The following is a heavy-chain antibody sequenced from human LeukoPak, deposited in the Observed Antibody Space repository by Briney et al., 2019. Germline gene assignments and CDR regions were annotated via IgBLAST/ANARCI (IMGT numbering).Heavy chain of an antibody. J-gene: IGHJ4*02. CDR2: ISWNSGSI. CDR3: AKGWELLSVVGYYFDY. Sequence: PGGSLRLSCAASGFTFDDYAMHWVRQAPGKGLEWVSGISWNSGSIGYADSVKGRFTISRDNAKNSLYLQMNSLRAEDTALYYCAKGWELLSVVGYYFDYWGQGTLVTVSS. D-gene: IGHD1-26*01. V-gene: IGHV3-9*01. CDR1: GFTFDDYA.